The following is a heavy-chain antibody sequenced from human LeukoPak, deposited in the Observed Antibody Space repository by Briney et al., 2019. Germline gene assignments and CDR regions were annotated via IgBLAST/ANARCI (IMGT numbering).Heavy chain of an antibody. CDR2: VSYAGTKK. D-gene: IGHD5-12*01. V-gene: IGHV3-30*03. CDR1: GFTFSSYG. Sequence: GGSLRLSCAASGFTFSSYGMHWVRQAPGKGLEWVAVVSYAGTKKYYADSVKGRFTISRDNSKNTVDLQMNSLRVEDTALYYCARGGYVSLDHWGQGSLVTVSS. J-gene: IGHJ5*02. CDR3: ARGGYVSLDH.